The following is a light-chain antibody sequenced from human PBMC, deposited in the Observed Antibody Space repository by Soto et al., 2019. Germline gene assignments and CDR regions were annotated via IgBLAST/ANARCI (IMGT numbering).Light chain of an antibody. V-gene: IGKV3-20*01. CDR1: QSISGNY. Sequence: EIVLTQSPGPLSLSAGERATLSCRASQSISGNYLHWYQQKPGQAPRLLIFGTASRATGIPDRFIGGGSGAAVTLPISRREPEDFSVYYCHQCGTLPVTFGQGTKVE. J-gene: IGKJ1*01. CDR3: HQCGTLPVT. CDR2: GTA.